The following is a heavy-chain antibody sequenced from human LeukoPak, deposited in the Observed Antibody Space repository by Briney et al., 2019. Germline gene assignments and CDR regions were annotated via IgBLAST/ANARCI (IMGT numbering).Heavy chain of an antibody. V-gene: IGHV3-23*01. J-gene: IGHJ4*02. Sequence: PGGSLRLSCAASGFTLTNYAMSWVRQAPGEGLEWVSTITGSGDGTYYADSVKGRFTISRDSSKNTLYLQMNSLRVEATAVYYCAAQNFDYWGQGTLVTVSS. CDR1: GFTLTNYA. CDR2: ITGSGDGT. CDR3: AAQNFDY.